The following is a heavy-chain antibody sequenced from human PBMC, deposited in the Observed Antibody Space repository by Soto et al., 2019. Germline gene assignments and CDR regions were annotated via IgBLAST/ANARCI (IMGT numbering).Heavy chain of an antibody. CDR2: ISGYNGDT. D-gene: IGHD3-22*01. Sequence: QIQLVQSGAEVKKPGASVKVSCKASGYTFTNYGIAWVRQAPGQGLEWLGWISGYNGDTNYAQKLQGRVTMTTDTSTTTAYMDLRSLRFDDTAVYYCARGSAYDSSAVYRDWGQGTLVTVSS. J-gene: IGHJ4*02. CDR3: ARGSAYDSSAVYRD. CDR1: GYTFTNYG. V-gene: IGHV1-18*01.